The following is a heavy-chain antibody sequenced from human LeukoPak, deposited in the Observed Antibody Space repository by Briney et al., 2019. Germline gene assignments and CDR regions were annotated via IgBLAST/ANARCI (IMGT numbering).Heavy chain of an antibody. CDR2: ISSGGATI. V-gene: IGHV3-48*03. CDR1: GFSFSTYE. Sequence: GGSLRLSCAASGFSFSTYEVTWVRQAPGKGLEWVSSISSGGATICYADSVKGRFTISRDNANNSLYLQMNSLRAEDTAVYYCARSYNDFDYWGQGTLVTVSS. CDR3: ARSYNDFDY. J-gene: IGHJ4*02. D-gene: IGHD1-14*01.